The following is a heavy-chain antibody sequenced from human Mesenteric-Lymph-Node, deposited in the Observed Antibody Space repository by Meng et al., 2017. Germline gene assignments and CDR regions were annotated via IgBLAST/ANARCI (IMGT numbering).Heavy chain of an antibody. V-gene: IGHV1-2*02. CDR2: INPNSGGS. Sequence: ASVKVSCKTSGNTFIDYYVSWVRQATGQGLEWMGWINPNSGGSNYAQKFQGRVTITADESTSTAYMELSSLRSEDTAVYYCARGYSGSYYDVNVWGQGTTVTVSS. CDR3: ARGYSGSYYDVNV. CDR1: GNTFIDYY. D-gene: IGHD1-26*01. J-gene: IGHJ6*02.